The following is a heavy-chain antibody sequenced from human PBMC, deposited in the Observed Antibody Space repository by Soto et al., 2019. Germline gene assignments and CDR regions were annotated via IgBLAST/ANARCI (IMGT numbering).Heavy chain of an antibody. CDR2: FDPEDGET. CDR3: ATTRAPPQPRKVPAYYYYYMDV. Sequence: ASVKVSCKVSGYTLTELSMHWVRQAPGKGLEWMGGFDPEDGETIYAQKFQGRVTMTEDTSTDTAYMELSSLRSEDTAVYYCATTRAPPQPRKVPAYYYYYMDVWGKGTTVTVSS. D-gene: IGHD3-10*01. CDR1: GYTLTELS. V-gene: IGHV1-24*01. J-gene: IGHJ6*03.